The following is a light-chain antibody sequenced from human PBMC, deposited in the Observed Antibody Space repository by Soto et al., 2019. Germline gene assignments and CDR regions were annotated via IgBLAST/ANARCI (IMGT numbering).Light chain of an antibody. CDR2: GAS. CDR3: QQYNNWPRT. V-gene: IGKV3-15*01. J-gene: IGKJ1*01. Sequence: DIVMTQSPATMSVSPGERATLSCRASQSVSSNLAWYQQKPGQAPRLLIYGASTRATGIPARFSGSGSGTEFTLTISSLQSEEFAVYYCQQYNNWPRTFGQGTKVDI. CDR1: QSVSSN.